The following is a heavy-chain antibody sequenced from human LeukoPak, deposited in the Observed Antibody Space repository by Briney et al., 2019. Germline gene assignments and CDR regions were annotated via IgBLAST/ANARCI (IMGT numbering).Heavy chain of an antibody. V-gene: IGHV4-59*01. CDR1: GGSISNYY. J-gene: IGHJ4*02. CDR3: ASLSPHY. Sequence: SETLSLTCTVSGGSISNYYWSWIRQPPGKGLEWIGYIYYSGSTSYNPSLKSRVTISVDTSKNQFSLKLSSVTAADTAVYYCASLSPHYWGQGTLVTVSS. CDR2: IYYSGST.